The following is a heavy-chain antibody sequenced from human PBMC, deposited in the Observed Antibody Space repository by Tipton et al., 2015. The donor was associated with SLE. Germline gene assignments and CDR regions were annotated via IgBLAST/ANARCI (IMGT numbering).Heavy chain of an antibody. CDR2: ISYDGSNK. V-gene: IGHV3-30*03. Sequence: SLRLSCAASGFTFSSYGMHWVRQAPGKGLEWVAVISYDGSNKYYADSVKGRFTISRDNSKNTLYLQMNSLRAEDTAVYYCAREDRDYDSSGYYYYYYGMDVWGQGTTVTVSS. CDR3: AREDRDYDSSGYYYYYYGMDV. D-gene: IGHD3-22*01. J-gene: IGHJ6*02. CDR1: GFTFSSYG.